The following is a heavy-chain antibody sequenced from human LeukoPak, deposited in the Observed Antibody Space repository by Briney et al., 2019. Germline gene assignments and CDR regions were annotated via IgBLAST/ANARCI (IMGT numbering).Heavy chain of an antibody. J-gene: IGHJ4*02. CDR3: ARSRPTYYYDSSGTNFDY. V-gene: IGHV4-59*08. CDR2: FYYSGST. CDR1: GGSLSSFY. Sequence: KPSETLSLTRPVSGGSLSSFYLSWIREPPRKGLEGVWGFYYSGSTNYNPSLKSRVTISVDTSKNQFSLKLSSVTAADTAVYYCARSRPTYYYDSSGTNFDYWGQGTLVTVSS. D-gene: IGHD3-22*01.